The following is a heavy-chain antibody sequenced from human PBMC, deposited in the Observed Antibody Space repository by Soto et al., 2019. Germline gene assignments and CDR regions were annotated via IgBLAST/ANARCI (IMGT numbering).Heavy chain of an antibody. Sequence: EVQLVESGGGLVQPGGSLRLSSAACGFAFSSYWMSWIRQAPGKGLEWVANIKQDGSEKYYVDSVKGRFTISRDNAKNSLYLQMNSLRAEDTAVYYCARVGGKPKHIVVVTAPFEYWGQGTLVTVSS. CDR1: GFAFSSYW. D-gene: IGHD2-21*02. V-gene: IGHV3-7*01. CDR3: ARVGGKPKHIVVVTAPFEY. CDR2: IKQDGSEK. J-gene: IGHJ4*02.